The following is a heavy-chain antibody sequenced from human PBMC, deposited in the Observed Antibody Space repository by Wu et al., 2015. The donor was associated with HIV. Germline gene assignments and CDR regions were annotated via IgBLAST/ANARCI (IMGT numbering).Heavy chain of an antibody. CDR2: ISAYNGNT. CDR3: ARNYYDSSGYYYKLDY. D-gene: IGHD3-22*01. J-gene: IGHJ4*02. CDR1: GYTFTTYG. V-gene: IGHV1-18*01. Sequence: QVQLVQSGAEVKKPGASVKVSCKASGYTFTTYGISWVRQAPGQGLEWMGWISAYNGNTNYALNLQGRVTMTTDTSTSTAYMELRSLRSDDTAVYYCARNYYDSSGYYYKLDYWGQGTLVTVSS.